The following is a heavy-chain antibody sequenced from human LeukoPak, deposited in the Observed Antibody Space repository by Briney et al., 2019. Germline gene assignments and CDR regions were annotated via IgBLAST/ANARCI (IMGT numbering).Heavy chain of an antibody. CDR3: AIDIVSAMVTAGY. CDR1: VYTLPELS. V-gene: IGHV1-24*01. J-gene: IGHJ4*02. CDR2: LDPEDGET. Sequence: ASVELLCKVCVYTLPELSMHWVPQAPGKAVEWRGGLDPEDGETIYAQKFQGRVTMTEDTSTDPAYMELRSLRSEDPAVYYCAIDIVSAMVTAGYWGEGTLVTVPS. D-gene: IGHD5-18*01.